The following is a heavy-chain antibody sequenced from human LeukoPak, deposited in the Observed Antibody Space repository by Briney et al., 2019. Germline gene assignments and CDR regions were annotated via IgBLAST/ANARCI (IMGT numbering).Heavy chain of an antibody. V-gene: IGHV4-4*07. CDR3: ARAHSSGWYGEYFQH. Sequence: SETLSLTCTVSGGSISSYYWSWILQLAGKGLEWIGRIYTSGSTNYNPSLKSRVTMSVDTSKNQFSLKLSSVTAADTAVYYCARAHSSGWYGEYFQHWGQGTLVTVSS. CDR2: IYTSGST. CDR1: GGSISSYY. D-gene: IGHD6-19*01. J-gene: IGHJ1*01.